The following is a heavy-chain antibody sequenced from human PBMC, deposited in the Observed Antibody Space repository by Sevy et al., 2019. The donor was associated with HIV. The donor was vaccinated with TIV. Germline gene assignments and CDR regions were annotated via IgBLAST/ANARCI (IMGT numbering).Heavy chain of an antibody. V-gene: IGHV3-49*03. CDR2: IRSKAYGGTT. D-gene: IGHD1-26*01. J-gene: IGHJ4*02. CDR3: TRDHIGPTFAFDH. Sequence: GGSLRLSCATSGFTFGDFAMSWFRQAPGEGLEWISFIRSKAYGGTTEYAPSGRCRFTRSRDDYRSVAYLQMSSLKIEDTAIYYCTRDHIGPTFAFDHWGQGTLVTVSS. CDR1: GFTFGDFA.